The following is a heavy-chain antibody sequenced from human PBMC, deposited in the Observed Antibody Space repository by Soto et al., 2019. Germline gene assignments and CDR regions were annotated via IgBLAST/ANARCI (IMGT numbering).Heavy chain of an antibody. D-gene: IGHD3-22*01. CDR3: ARDYDSSGYPRYYFDY. J-gene: IGHJ4*02. CDR2: IYYSGST. Sequence: SETLSLTCTVSGGSISSSSYFGGWIRQPPGKGLEWIGSIYYSGSTYYNPSLKSRVTVSVDTSKNQFSLKLSSVTAADTAVYYCARDYDSSGYPRYYFDYWGQGTLVTVSS. CDR1: GGSISSSSYF. V-gene: IGHV4-39*02.